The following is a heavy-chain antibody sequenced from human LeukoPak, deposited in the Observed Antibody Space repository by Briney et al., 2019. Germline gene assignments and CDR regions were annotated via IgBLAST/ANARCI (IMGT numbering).Heavy chain of an antibody. V-gene: IGHV3-74*01. J-gene: IGHJ6*02. D-gene: IGHD3-22*01. CDR3: ARDRSANYYDSSGYYNYYYGMDV. Sequence: GGSLRLSCAASGFTFSSYWMHWVRQAPGKGLVWVSRINSDGSSTSYADSVKGRFTISRDNAKNTLYQQMNSLRAEDTAVYYCARDRSANYYDSSGYYNYYYGMDVWGQGTTVTVSS. CDR2: INSDGSST. CDR1: GFTFSSYW.